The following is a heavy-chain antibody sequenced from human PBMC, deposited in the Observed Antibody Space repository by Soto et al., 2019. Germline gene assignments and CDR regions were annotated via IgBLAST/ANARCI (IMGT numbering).Heavy chain of an antibody. CDR2: IDPSDSHN. Sequence: GESLKISCQGSGYSFTYYLLSRVRQMPGKGPEWMGRIDPSDSHNKHSPSFEGHVTISTDKSISTAYLQSSGLRASDSAMYYCARRRCRTTSCPRHYYRMDVWGQGTTVTVSS. CDR3: ARRRCRTTSCPRHYYRMDV. CDR1: GYSFTYYL. V-gene: IGHV5-10-1*01. J-gene: IGHJ6*02. D-gene: IGHD2-2*01.